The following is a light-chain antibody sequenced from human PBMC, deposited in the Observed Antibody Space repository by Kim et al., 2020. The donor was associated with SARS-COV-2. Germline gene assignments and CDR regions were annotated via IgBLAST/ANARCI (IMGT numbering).Light chain of an antibody. J-gene: IGLJ2*01. CDR1: SSNIGSNK. CDR3: AACDDSLNSHVV. CDR2: KNN. Sequence: QRVTISCSGRSSNIGSNKVNGYRQLPGTAPKLLIYKNNQRPSWVPDRFSGSKSGTSASLAISGLQSEDEADYYCAACDDSLNSHVVFGGGTQLTVL. V-gene: IGLV1-44*01.